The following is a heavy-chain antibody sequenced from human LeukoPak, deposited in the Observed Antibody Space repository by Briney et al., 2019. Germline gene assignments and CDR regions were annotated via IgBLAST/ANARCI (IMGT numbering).Heavy chain of an antibody. CDR1: GYSISSGYY. CDR2: INHSGST. Sequence: SETLSLTCAVSGYSISSGYYWGWIRQPPGKGLEWIGEINHSGSTNYNPSLKSRVTISVDTSKNQFSLKLSSVTAADTAVYHWARYAAGRAGWQTHRGGYWGQGTLVTVSS. D-gene: IGHD1-14*01. J-gene: IGHJ4*02. CDR3: ARYAAGRAGWQTHRGGY. V-gene: IGHV4-38-2*01.